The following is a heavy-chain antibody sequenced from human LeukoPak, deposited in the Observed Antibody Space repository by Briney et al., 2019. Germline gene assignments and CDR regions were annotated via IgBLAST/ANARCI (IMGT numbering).Heavy chain of an antibody. J-gene: IGHJ5*02. Sequence: SETLSLTCTVSGGSISSYYWSWIRQPPGKGLEWIGYIYYSGSTNYNPSLKSRVTISVDTSKNQFSLKLSSVTAADTAVYYCARAPLPTYCSGGSCYSDWFDPWGQGTLVTVSS. V-gene: IGHV4-59*08. D-gene: IGHD2-15*01. CDR2: IYYSGST. CDR1: GGSISSYY. CDR3: ARAPLPTYCSGGSCYSDWFDP.